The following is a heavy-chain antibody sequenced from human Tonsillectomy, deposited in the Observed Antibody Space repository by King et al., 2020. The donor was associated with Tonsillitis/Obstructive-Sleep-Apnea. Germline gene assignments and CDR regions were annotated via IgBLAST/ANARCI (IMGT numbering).Heavy chain of an antibody. CDR2: ISYDGSNK. Sequence: VQLVESGGGVVQPGRSLRLSCAASGFTFSSYGMHWVRQAPGKGLEWVAVISYDGSNKYYADSVKGRFTISRENSKNTLYLQMNSLRAKVTSVYYSATDNSGIYYEVSDYWGQGTLVTASS. J-gene: IGHJ4*02. CDR1: GFTFSSYG. CDR3: ATDNSGIYYEVSDY. V-gene: IGHV3-30*03. D-gene: IGHD1-26*01.